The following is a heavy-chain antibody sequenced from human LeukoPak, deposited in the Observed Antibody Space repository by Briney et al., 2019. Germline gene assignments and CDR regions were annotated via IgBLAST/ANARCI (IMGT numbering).Heavy chain of an antibody. J-gene: IGHJ6*02. CDR3: AKDDTAIADYYYYGMDV. D-gene: IGHD5-18*01. V-gene: IGHV3-7*03. Sequence: GGSLRLSCAASGFTFSSYWMSWVRQAPGKGLEWVANIKQDGSEKYYVDSVKGRFTISRDNSKNTLYLQMNSLRAEDTAVYYCAKDDTAIADYYYYGMDVWGQGTTVTVSS. CDR1: GFTFSSYW. CDR2: IKQDGSEK.